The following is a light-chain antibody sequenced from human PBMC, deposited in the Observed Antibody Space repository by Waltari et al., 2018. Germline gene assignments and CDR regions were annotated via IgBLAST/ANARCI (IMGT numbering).Light chain of an antibody. CDR1: PPNPGAGYD. V-gene: IGLV1-40*01. J-gene: IGLJ3*02. CDR2: ANT. Sequence: QSVLTQPPSLSGAPGQRVTVSCTGSPPNPGAGYDVQWSQQFPGRAPRLVIYANTYRPSGVPDRFSATKSGSSASLAITGLQAEDEADYYCQSYDKILSAWVFGGGTKVTVL. CDR3: QSYDKILSAWV.